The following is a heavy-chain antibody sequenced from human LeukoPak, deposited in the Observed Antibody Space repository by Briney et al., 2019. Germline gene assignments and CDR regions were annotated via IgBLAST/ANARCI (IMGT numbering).Heavy chain of an antibody. CDR1: GYTFTGYY. Sequence: ASVKASCKASGYTFTGYYMHWVRQAPGQGLEWMGWINPNSGGTNYAQKFQGRVTMTRDTSISTAYMELSRLRSDDTAVYYCARNAAYGSGSYYYYYYYMDVWGKGTTVTVSS. J-gene: IGHJ6*03. CDR3: ARNAAYGSGSYYYYYYYMDV. D-gene: IGHD3-10*01. V-gene: IGHV1-2*02. CDR2: INPNSGGT.